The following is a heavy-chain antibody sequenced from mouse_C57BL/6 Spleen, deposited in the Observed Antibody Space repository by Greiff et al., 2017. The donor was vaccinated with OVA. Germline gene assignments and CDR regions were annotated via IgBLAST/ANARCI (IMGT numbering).Heavy chain of an antibody. CDR1: GYTFTDYY. V-gene: IGHV1-26*01. Sequence: VQLQQSGPELVKPGASVKISCKASGYTFTDYYMNWVKQSHGKSLEWIGDINPNNGGTSYIQKFKGKATLTVDKSSSTAYMELRSLTSEDSAVYYCAIFPFAYWGQGTLVTVSA. CDR2: INPNNGGT. CDR3: AIFPFAY. J-gene: IGHJ3*01.